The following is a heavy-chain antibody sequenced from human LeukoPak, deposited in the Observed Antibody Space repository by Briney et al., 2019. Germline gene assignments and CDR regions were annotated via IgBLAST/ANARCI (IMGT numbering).Heavy chain of an antibody. J-gene: IGHJ4*02. V-gene: IGHV3-33*06. D-gene: IGHD4-11*01. CDR3: AKDAQRGFDYSNSLDK. CDR1: SVTFSHYG. Sequence: PGRSLRLSCATDSVTFSHYGMHWVRQAPGKGLEWVAVIWSDGTNRYYGDPVKGRFTISRGNFQRTVYLQMDSLRTAETAVDYCAKDAQRGFDYSNSLDKWGQGTLVTVSS. CDR2: IWSDGTNR.